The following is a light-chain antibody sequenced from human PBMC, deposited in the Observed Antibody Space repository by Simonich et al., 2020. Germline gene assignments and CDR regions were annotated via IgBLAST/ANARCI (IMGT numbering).Light chain of an antibody. CDR1: SGSIARNY. CDR3: QSYDSSGWV. CDR2: KAN. V-gene: IGLV6-57*03. J-gene: IGLJ3*02. Sequence: NFMLTQPHSVSESPGKTVTISCTRSSGSIARNYGQWYQQRPGSAPTTLIYKANQRPSGVPARFSGSIDSSSNSASLTISGLKTEDEADYYCQSYDSSGWVFGGGTKLTVL.